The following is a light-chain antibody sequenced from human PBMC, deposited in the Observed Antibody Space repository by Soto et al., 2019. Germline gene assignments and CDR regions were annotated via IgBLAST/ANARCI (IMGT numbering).Light chain of an antibody. CDR2: GAS. CDR1: QSVSSSY. Sequence: EIVLTQSPGTLSLSPGERATLSCRASQSVSSSYLAWYQQKPGQAPRLLIYGASSRATGIPDRFGGSGSGTDFTLTISRLEPEDFAVYYCQQYGSSPPFTVGQGTKVDSK. J-gene: IGKJ1*01. CDR3: QQYGSSPPFT. V-gene: IGKV3-20*01.